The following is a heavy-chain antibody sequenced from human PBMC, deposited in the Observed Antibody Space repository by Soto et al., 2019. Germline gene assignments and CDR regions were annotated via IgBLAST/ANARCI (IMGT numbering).Heavy chain of an antibody. D-gene: IGHD3-10*02. J-gene: IGHJ4*02. CDR1: GDSVSSNRAA. V-gene: IGHV6-1*01. CDR3: SRNLRSGLGMLSEGYFDY. CDR2: TYYRAKWYN. Sequence: KQSQTLSLTCAISGDSVSSNRAAWNWIRQSPSRGLEWLGRTYYRAKWYNDYAVSVKRRITINPDTSKNQFSLQLNSVTPEDTAVYYCSRNLRSGLGMLSEGYFDYWGQGTLVTVSS.